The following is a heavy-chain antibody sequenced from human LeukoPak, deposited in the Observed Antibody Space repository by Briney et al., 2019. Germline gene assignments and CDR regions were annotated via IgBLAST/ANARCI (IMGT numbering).Heavy chain of an antibody. D-gene: IGHD3-22*01. J-gene: IGHJ4*02. CDR3: ARSSITMIVVVMDPSELGYFDY. CDR1: GGSISSGGYS. V-gene: IGHV4-30-2*01. Sequence: SETLSLTCAVSGGSISSGGYSWSWIRQPPGKGLEWIGYIYHSGSTYYNPSLKSRVTISVDTSKNQFSLKLSSVTAADTAVYYCARSSITMIVVVMDPSELGYFDYWGQGTLVTVSS. CDR2: IYHSGST.